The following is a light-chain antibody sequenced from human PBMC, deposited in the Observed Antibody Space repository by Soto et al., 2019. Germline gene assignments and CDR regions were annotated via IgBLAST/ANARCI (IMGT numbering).Light chain of an antibody. Sequence: DIQLTQSPSFLSASVVDRVTITCRARQGISEYLAWSQQKPGNAPTLLIYGASTLQSEVPSRFSGSGSGTEFSLTLSSLQPEDFATYFCQQLETYPLTVGGGTRVEIK. V-gene: IGKV1-9*01. CDR2: GAS. CDR1: QGISEY. J-gene: IGKJ4*02. CDR3: QQLETYPLT.